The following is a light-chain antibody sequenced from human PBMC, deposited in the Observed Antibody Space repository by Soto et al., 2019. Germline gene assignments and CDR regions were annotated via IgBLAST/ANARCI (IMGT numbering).Light chain of an antibody. Sequence: ENVLTQSPGTLSLSPGERATLSCRASQTVSSYLTWYQQRPGQAPRLLIYGASKRATGIPDRFSGSGSGTDFTLTISRLEPEDFALYYCQQYGTSPIPFGQGTRLEI. CDR1: QTVSSY. CDR3: QQYGTSPIP. V-gene: IGKV3-20*01. CDR2: GAS. J-gene: IGKJ5*01.